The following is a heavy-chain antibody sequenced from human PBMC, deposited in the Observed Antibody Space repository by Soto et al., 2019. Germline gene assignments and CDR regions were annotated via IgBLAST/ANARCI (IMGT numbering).Heavy chain of an antibody. CDR1: GFTFSSYG. CDR3: ARSRDYITY. D-gene: IGHD4-4*01. CDR2: IWYDGSNK. V-gene: IGHV3-33*01. J-gene: IGHJ4*02. Sequence: GGSLRLSCAASGFTFSSYGMHWVRQAPGKGLEWVAVIWYDGSNKYYADSVKGRFTISRDNAKNSLYLQMKSLRAEDTAVYYCARSRDYITYWGQGTPVTVSS.